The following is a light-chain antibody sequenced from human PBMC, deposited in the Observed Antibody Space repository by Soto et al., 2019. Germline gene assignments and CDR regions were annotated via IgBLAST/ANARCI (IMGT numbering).Light chain of an antibody. CDR1: QSVLYSSNNKNY. Sequence: DIVMTQSPDSLAVSLGERATINCKSSQSVLYSSNNKNYLAWYQLKPGQPPKLLIYWASTRESGVPDRFSGSGSGTDFTLTISSLQAEDVAVYYCQQYYGTPYTFGQGTKLEI. V-gene: IGKV4-1*01. CDR2: WAS. J-gene: IGKJ2*01. CDR3: QQYYGTPYT.